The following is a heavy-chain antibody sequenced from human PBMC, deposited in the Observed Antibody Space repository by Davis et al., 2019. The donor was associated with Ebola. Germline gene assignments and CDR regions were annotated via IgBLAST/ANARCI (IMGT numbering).Heavy chain of an antibody. CDR3: ARGSGSYSHY. V-gene: IGHV4-61*01. D-gene: IGHD1-26*01. CDR2: IYYSGST. CDR1: GGSISSSSYY. Sequence: MPSETLSLTCTVSGGSISSSSYYWSWIRQPPGKGLEWIGYIYYSGSTNYNPSLKSRVTISVDTSKNQFSLKLSSVTAADTAVYYCARGSGSYSHYWGQGTLVTVSS. J-gene: IGHJ4*02.